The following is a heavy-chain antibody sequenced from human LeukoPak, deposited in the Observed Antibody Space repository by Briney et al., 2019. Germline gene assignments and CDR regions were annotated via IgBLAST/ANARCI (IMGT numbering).Heavy chain of an antibody. CDR3: ARQDNYYFDY. Sequence: PSETLSLTCTGSGGSISSSTYYWGWIRQPPGKGLEWIGSIYYCGTTYYNPSLKSRVTISVDMSKNQFSLKLSSVTAADTAVYYCARQDNYYFDYWGQGILVTVSS. V-gene: IGHV4-39*01. J-gene: IGHJ4*02. CDR2: IYYCGTT. D-gene: IGHD1-20*01. CDR1: GGSISSSTYY.